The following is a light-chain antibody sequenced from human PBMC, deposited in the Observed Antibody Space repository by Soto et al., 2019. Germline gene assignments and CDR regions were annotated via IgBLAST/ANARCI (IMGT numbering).Light chain of an antibody. J-gene: IGKJ4*01. V-gene: IGKV3-15*01. CDR2: GAS. CDR1: QSVSSN. CDR3: QQYNNWPPHT. Sequence: EIVMTQSPATLSVSPGERATLSCRASQSVSSNLAWYQQKPGQAPRRLIYGASTRANGIPARFSGSGSGTEFTLTISSLQSEDFAVYYCQQYNNWPPHTFGGGTKVEIK.